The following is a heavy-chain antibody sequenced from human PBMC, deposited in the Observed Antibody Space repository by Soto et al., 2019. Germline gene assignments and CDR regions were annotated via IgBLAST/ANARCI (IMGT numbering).Heavy chain of an antibody. CDR2: INHSGST. J-gene: IGHJ5*02. D-gene: IGHD6-13*01. Sequence: SGTLSLTCAVYGGSFSGYYWSWIRQPPGKGLEWIGEINHSGSTNYNPSLKSRVTISVDTSKNQFSLKLSSVTAADTAVYYCARGRRYSSSWFLNWFDPWGQGTLVTVSS. CDR1: GGSFSGYY. CDR3: ARGRRYSSSWFLNWFDP. V-gene: IGHV4-34*01.